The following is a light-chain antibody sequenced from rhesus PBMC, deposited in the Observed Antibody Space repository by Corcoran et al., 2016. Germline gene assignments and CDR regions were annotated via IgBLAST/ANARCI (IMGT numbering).Light chain of an antibody. J-gene: IGKJ1*01. V-gene: IGKV1-21*01. Sequence: DIQMTQSPSSLSASVGDRVTITCRASQGISNWLAWYQQKQGKAPKFLIYKESRLQSGVPSRVSGSGPGTDFTLTISSMQPEVFEIYFCQQFNSVPGTFGQGTKVE. CDR2: KES. CDR1: QGISNW. CDR3: QQFNSVPGT.